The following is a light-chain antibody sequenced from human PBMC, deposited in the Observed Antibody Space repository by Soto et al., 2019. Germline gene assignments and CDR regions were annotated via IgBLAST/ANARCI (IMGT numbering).Light chain of an antibody. CDR2: DVT. CDR3: SSYTRRSTLV. J-gene: IGLJ2*01. Sequence: QSALTQPASVSGSPGQSITISCTGTSTDVGGYNYVSWYQHHPGKAPKLMIYDVTIRPSGVSNRFSGSKSANTASLTISGLQAEDEADYYCSSYTRRSTLVFGGGTKLTVL. V-gene: IGLV2-14*03. CDR1: STDVGGYNY.